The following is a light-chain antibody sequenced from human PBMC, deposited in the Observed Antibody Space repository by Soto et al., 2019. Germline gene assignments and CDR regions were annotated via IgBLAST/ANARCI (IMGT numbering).Light chain of an antibody. CDR3: QQYDSWPLT. CDR2: GAS. V-gene: IGKV3D-15*01. Sequence: EIVMTQSPGTLSLSTGEGATLSCRASQSVDSNLVWYQQKPGQAPRLLFYGASTRPTGIPDRFSGSGSGTEFTLTISSLQSEDFAVYFCQQYDSWPLTFGGGTKVDIK. J-gene: IGKJ4*01. CDR1: QSVDSN.